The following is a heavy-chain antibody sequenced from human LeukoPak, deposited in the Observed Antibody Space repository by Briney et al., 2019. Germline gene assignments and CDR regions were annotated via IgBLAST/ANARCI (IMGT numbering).Heavy chain of an antibody. J-gene: IGHJ4*02. CDR1: GFTFNSYA. CDR3: ARIGYSSSSLDY. D-gene: IGHD6-6*01. Sequence: GGSLRLSCAASGFTFNSYAMHWVRQAPGKGLEGVAVISYDGSNKYYVDSVKGRFTISRDNSKNTLYLQMSSLRAEDTAVYYCARIGYSSSSLDYWGQGTLVTVSS. V-gene: IGHV3-30-3*01. CDR2: ISYDGSNK.